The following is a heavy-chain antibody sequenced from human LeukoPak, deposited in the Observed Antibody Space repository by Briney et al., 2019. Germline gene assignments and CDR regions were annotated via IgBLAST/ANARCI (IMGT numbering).Heavy chain of an antibody. Sequence: GGSLRLSCAASGFTFSSYGMHWVRQAPGKGLEWVSYISSSGSTIYYADSVKGRFTISRDNAKNSLYLQMNSLRAEDTAVYYCASGKELIGGYYYYGMDVWGQGTTVTVSS. CDR1: GFTFSSYG. CDR3: ASGKELIGGYYYYGMDV. CDR2: ISSSGSTI. V-gene: IGHV3-48*04. J-gene: IGHJ6*02. D-gene: IGHD3-22*01.